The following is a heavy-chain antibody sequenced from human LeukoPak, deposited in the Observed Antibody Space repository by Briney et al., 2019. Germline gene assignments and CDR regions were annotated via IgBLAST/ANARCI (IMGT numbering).Heavy chain of an antibody. CDR1: GGSFSPYY. J-gene: IGHJ4*02. D-gene: IGHD2-21*02. CDR2: INHSGST. Sequence: SETLSLTCAVYGGSFSPYYWSWIRQPPGKGLEWIGEINHSGSTNYNPSLKSRVTISVDTSKNQFSLRLSSVTAADTAVYYCARGGFYCGGDCYVDYWGQGTLVAVSS. CDR3: ARGGFYCGGDCYVDY. V-gene: IGHV4-34*01.